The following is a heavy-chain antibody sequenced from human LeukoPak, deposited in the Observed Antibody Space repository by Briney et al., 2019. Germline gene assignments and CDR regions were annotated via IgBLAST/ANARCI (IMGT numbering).Heavy chain of an antibody. CDR1: GGSFSPYY. J-gene: IGHJ4*02. D-gene: IGHD2-21*02. CDR2: INHSGST. Sequence: SETLSLTCAVYGGSFSPYYWSWIRQPPGKGLEWIGEINHSGSTNYNPSLKSRVTISVDTSKNQFSLRLSSVTAADTAVYYCARGGFYCGGDCYVDYWGQGTLVAVSS. CDR3: ARGGFYCGGDCYVDY. V-gene: IGHV4-34*01.